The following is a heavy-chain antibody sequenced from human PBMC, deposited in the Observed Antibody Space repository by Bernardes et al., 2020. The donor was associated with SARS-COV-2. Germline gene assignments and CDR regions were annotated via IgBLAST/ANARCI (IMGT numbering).Heavy chain of an antibody. CDR3: AATSGGNFDY. V-gene: IGHV4-59*08. CDR1: GGSIRDSY. J-gene: IGHJ4*02. D-gene: IGHD3-10*01. CDR2: IYYSGST. Sequence: SETLSLTCTVSGGSIRDSYWSWIRQPPGQGLEWIGYIYYSGSTNYNPSLKSRVTISVDTSKTQFSLKLSSVTAADTAVYYCAATSGGNFDYWGQGTLVTVSS.